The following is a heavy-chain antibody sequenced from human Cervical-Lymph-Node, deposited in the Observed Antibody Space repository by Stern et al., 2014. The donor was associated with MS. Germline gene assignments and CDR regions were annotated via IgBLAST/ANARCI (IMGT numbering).Heavy chain of an antibody. CDR2: MTPHSGNT. CDR1: GYPFTTYD. Sequence: QVQLEQSGAEVKKPGASVKVTCKSSGYPFTTYDINWVRQAAGQGIEWMGWMTPHSGNTVYARKFEGRVTMTRNTSISTAYMELSSLRPDDTAVYYCARRRIAISQYGLDVWGQGTTVTVSS. D-gene: IGHD3-9*01. V-gene: IGHV1-8*01. J-gene: IGHJ6*02. CDR3: ARRRIAISQYGLDV.